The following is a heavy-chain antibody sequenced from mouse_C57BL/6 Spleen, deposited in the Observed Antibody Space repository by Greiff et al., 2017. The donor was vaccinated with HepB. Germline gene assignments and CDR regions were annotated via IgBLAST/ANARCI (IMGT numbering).Heavy chain of an antibody. J-gene: IGHJ4*01. CDR1: GFTFSSYA. CDR3: ARVSYVPYYAMDY. Sequence: EVQLVESGGGLVKPGGSLKLSCAASGFTFSSYAMSWVRQTPEKRLEWVATISDGGSYTYYPDNVKGRFTISRDNAKNNLYLQMSHLKSEDTAMYYCARVSYVPYYAMDYWGQGTSVTVSS. V-gene: IGHV5-4*01. D-gene: IGHD1-1*01. CDR2: ISDGGSYT.